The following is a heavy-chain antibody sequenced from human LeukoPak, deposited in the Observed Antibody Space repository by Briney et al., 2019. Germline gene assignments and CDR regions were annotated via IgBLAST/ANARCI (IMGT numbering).Heavy chain of an antibody. CDR1: GFTFSSYW. J-gene: IGHJ2*01. Sequence: GGSLRLSCAASGFTFSSYWMHWVRQAPGRGLVWVARIKSDGTSTTYADPVKGRFTISRDNAKNTLYVQMNSLRAEDTAVYYCAREDYNDSGWYFDLWGRGTLVTVSS. V-gene: IGHV3-74*01. CDR2: IKSDGTST. D-gene: IGHD4-17*01. CDR3: AREDYNDSGWYFDL.